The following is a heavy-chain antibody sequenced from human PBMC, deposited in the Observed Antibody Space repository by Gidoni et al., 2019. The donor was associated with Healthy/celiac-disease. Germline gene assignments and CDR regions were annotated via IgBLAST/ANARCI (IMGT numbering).Heavy chain of an antibody. D-gene: IGHD3-22*01. CDR3: ARIPPTGLLESYYFDY. Sequence: QVTLKESGPVLVKPTETLTLTCTVSGFSISNARMGVSWIRQPPGKALAWLANLFSNDEKSYSTSLKSRLTISKDTSKSQVVLTMTNMDPVDTATYYCARIPPTGLLESYYFDYWGQGTLVTVSS. V-gene: IGHV2-26*01. CDR2: LFSNDEK. J-gene: IGHJ4*02. CDR1: GFSISNARMG.